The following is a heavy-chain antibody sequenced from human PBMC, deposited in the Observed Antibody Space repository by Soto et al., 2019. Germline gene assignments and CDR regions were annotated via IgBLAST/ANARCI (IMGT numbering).Heavy chain of an antibody. CDR3: ARHPEKDIVVVVAATLFDY. Sequence: QLQLQESGPGLVKPSETLSLTCTVSGGSISSSSYYWGWIRQPPGKGLEWIGSIYYSGSTYYNPSLKSRVTISVDTSKNQFSLKLSSVTAADTAVYYCARHPEKDIVVVVAATLFDYWGQGTLVTVSS. V-gene: IGHV4-39*01. CDR1: GGSISSSSYY. J-gene: IGHJ4*02. CDR2: IYYSGST. D-gene: IGHD2-15*01.